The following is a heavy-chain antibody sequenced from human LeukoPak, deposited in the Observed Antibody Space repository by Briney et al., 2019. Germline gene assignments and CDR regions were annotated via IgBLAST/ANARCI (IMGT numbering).Heavy chain of an antibody. CDR2: INHSGST. Sequence: SETLSLTCAVYGGSFSGYYWSWIRQPPGKGLEWIGEINHSGSTNYNPSLKSRVTISVDTSKNQFSLKLSSVTAADTAVYYCARTKTYAFDIWGQGTMVTVSS. CDR3: ARTKTYAFDI. V-gene: IGHV4-34*01. CDR1: GGSFSGYY. J-gene: IGHJ3*02.